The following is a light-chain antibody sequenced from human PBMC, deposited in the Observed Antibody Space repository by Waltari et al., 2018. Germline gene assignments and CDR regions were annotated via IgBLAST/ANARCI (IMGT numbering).Light chain of an antibody. Sequence: DIVLSQSPGTLSLSPGERATFSCRASQSVSSSSLAWYQQKPGQAPRLLIHDASSRATGIPDRFSGGGSGTDFTLTISRLEPEDSAVYYCQQYGRSWSTFGQGTKLEI. CDR2: DAS. J-gene: IGKJ2*02. V-gene: IGKV3-20*01. CDR1: QSVSSSS. CDR3: QQYGRSWST.